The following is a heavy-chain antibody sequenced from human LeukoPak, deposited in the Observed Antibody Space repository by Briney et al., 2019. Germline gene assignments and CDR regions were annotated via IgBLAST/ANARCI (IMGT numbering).Heavy chain of an antibody. CDR2: INVYNGNT. CDR1: GYTFTSYG. J-gene: IGHJ4*02. V-gene: IGHV1-18*01. D-gene: IGHD3-10*01. CDR3: ARVHPYSLGGLWSPTPRLFDY. Sequence: GASVKVSCKASGYTFTSYGISWVRQAPGQGLGWMGWINVYNGNTNYAQKLQGRVTMTTDTSTSTAYMELRSLRSDDTAVYYCARVHPYSLGGLWSPTPRLFDYWGQGTLVTVSS.